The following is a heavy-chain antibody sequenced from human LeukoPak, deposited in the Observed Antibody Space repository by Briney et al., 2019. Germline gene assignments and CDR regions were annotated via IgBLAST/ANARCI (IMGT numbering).Heavy chain of an antibody. CDR3: ASDGGVIVTIDY. CDR2: ISGSGGST. D-gene: IGHD3-16*02. CDR1: GITFSSHA. V-gene: IGHV3-23*01. Sequence: PGGSLRLSCAASGITFSSHAMSWVRQAPGKGLEWVSVISGSGGSTYYADSVKGRFTISRDNSKNTLYLQMNSLRAEDTAVYYCASDGGVIVTIDYWGQGTLVTVSS. J-gene: IGHJ4*02.